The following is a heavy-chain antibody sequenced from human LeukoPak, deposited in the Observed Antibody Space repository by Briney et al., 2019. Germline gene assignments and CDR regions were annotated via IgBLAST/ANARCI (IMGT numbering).Heavy chain of an antibody. V-gene: IGHV3-7*01. J-gene: IGHJ4*02. CDR2: IKQDGSEK. D-gene: IGHD6-19*01. CDR1: GFTFSSYW. CDR3: ARSSNRYSSGCLFGY. Sequence: PGGSLRLSCAASGFTFSSYWMSWVRQAPGKGLEWVANIKQDGSEKYYVDSVKGRFTISRDNAKNSLYLQMNSLRAEDTAVYYCARSSNRYSSGCLFGYWGQGTLVTVSS.